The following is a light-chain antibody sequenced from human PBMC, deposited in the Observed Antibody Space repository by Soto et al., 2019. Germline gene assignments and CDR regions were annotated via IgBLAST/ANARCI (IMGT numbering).Light chain of an antibody. CDR2: GAS. V-gene: IGKV3D-15*01. Sequence: EIVMTQCPATLSVSPGERATLSCRASQSVSSNLAWYQQKPGQAPRLLIIGASTRATGIPARFSGSGSGTEFTLTTSSLLSQDFAVDYCQQYNNWLITFGQGTRLDIK. CDR3: QQYNNWLIT. CDR1: QSVSSN. J-gene: IGKJ5*01.